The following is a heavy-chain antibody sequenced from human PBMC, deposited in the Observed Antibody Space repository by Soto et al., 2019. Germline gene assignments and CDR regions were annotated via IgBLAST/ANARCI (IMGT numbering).Heavy chain of an antibody. V-gene: IGHV3-23*01. J-gene: IGHJ4*02. CDR2: ISGSGGST. CDR3: AKDPMYYYDSSGYYFDY. Sequence: GSLRLSCAASGFTFSSYAMSWVRQAPGKGLEWVSAISGSGGSTYYADSVKGRFTISRDNSKNTLYLQMNSLRAEDTAVYYCAKDPMYYYDSSGYYFDYWGQGTLVTVSS. CDR1: GFTFSSYA. D-gene: IGHD3-22*01.